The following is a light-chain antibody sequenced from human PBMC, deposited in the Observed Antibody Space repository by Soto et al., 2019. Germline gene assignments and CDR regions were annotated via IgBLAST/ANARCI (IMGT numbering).Light chain of an antibody. CDR3: QQSYITPPT. Sequence: DIQMTQSPSSLSASVGDKVTITCRASQSITNYLNWYQQKPGKAPKLLIYAPSSLQSGVPSRFSGSGSGTDFTLTISSLQPEDFATYYCQQSYITPPTFGGGTKVDIK. CDR1: QSITNY. CDR2: APS. J-gene: IGKJ4*01. V-gene: IGKV1-39*01.